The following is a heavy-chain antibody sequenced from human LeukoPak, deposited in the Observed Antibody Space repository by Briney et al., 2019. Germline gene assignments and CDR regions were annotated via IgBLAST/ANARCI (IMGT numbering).Heavy chain of an antibody. CDR2: ISSSSSVI. D-gene: IGHD5-18*01. Sequence: GGSLRLSCAASGFTFSSYSMNWVRQAPGKGLEWVSYISSSSSVIYYPDSVKGRFTISRDNAKNSLYLQMNSLTAEDTAVYYCARDRRGDSYGPLDSWGQGTLVTVSS. CDR1: GFTFSSYS. CDR3: ARDRRGDSYGPLDS. V-gene: IGHV3-48*01. J-gene: IGHJ4*02.